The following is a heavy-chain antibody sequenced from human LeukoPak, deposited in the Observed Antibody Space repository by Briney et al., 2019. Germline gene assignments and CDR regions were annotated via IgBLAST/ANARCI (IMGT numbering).Heavy chain of an antibody. J-gene: IGHJ4*02. D-gene: IGHD3-22*01. CDR2: IRYDGSDK. V-gene: IGHV3-30*02. CDR1: GFTFSSYG. Sequence: GGSLRLSCAASGFTFSSYGMSWVRQAPGKGLEWVAFIRYDGSDKYYADSVKGRFTISRDNSKNTLYLQMNSLRTEDTGVYYCANPQDFYDSSGSMSYWGQGTLVTVSS. CDR3: ANPQDFYDSSGSMSY.